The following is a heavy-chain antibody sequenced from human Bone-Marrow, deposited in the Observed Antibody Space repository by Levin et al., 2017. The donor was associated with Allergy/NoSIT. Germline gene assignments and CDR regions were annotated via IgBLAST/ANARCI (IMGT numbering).Heavy chain of an antibody. Sequence: SVKVSCKASGGTFSSYAISWVRQAPGQGLEWMGGIIPIFGTANYAQKFQGRVTITADKSTSTAYMELSSLRSEDTAVYYCARGAPRITIFGVTPIRDYYYYYMDVWGKGTTVTVSS. CDR2: IIPIFGTA. J-gene: IGHJ6*03. D-gene: IGHD3-3*01. CDR1: GGTFSSYA. V-gene: IGHV1-69*06. CDR3: ARGAPRITIFGVTPIRDYYYYYMDV.